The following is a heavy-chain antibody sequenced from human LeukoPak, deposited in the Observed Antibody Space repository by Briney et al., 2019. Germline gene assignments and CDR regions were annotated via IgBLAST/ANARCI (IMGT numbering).Heavy chain of an antibody. D-gene: IGHD3-10*01. CDR2: ISGTSSYM. Sequence: GGSLRLSCVAYGFNFRDYSMNWVRQAPGKGLDWVSGISGTSSYMYYGDSVKGRFTVSRDNAKNSLYPQMESLRVEDTAVYYCARDLHYYGSGPWGQGTLVTVSS. J-gene: IGHJ5*02. CDR1: GFNFRDYS. CDR3: ARDLHYYGSGP. V-gene: IGHV3-21*01.